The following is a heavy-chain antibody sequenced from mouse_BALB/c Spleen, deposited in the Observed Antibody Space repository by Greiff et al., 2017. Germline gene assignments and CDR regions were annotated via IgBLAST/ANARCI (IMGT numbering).Heavy chain of an antibody. J-gene: IGHJ4*01. V-gene: IGHV1-14*01. CDR2: INPYNDGT. CDR3: ARWLLIYAMDY. D-gene: IGHD2-3*01. Sequence: VQLQQSGPELVKPGASVKMSCKASGYTFTSYVMHWVKQKPGQGLEWIGYINPYNDGTKYNEKFKGKATLTSDKSSSTAYMELSSLTSEDAAVYYCARWLLIYAMDYWGQGTSVTVSS. CDR1: GYTFTSYV.